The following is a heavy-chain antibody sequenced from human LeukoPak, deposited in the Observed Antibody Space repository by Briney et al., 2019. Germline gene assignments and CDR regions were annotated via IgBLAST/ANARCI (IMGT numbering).Heavy chain of an antibody. CDR1: GFTFSSYA. CDR2: ISGSGAST. Sequence: PGGSLRLSCAASGFTFSSYAMTWVRQAPGKGLEWVSTISGSGASTYYADSMRGRFTISRDNSKNTLYLQMNSLRAEDTAVYYCAKLGSSGFYTYYFDSWGQGTLVSVSS. V-gene: IGHV3-23*01. CDR3: AKLGSSGFYTYYFDS. J-gene: IGHJ4*02. D-gene: IGHD3-22*01.